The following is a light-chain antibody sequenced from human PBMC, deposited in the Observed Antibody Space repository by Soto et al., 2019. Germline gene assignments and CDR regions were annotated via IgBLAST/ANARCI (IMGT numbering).Light chain of an antibody. V-gene: IGKV4-1*01. Sequence: DIVMTQSPDSLPVSLGERATINCKSSQSLLYSSNNKNYLAWYQQKPGQPPKLLIFWASTRESGVPDRFSGSGSGTDFTLTISRLQAEDVAVYYCQQYYSTPPRTFGQGTKVEIK. CDR1: QSLLYSSNNKNY. CDR3: QQYYSTPPRT. J-gene: IGKJ1*01. CDR2: WAS.